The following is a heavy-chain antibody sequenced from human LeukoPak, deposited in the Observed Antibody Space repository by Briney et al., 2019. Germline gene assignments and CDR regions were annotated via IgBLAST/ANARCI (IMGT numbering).Heavy chain of an antibody. D-gene: IGHD3-22*01. CDR3: ARSPNYYDSSHFDY. CDR2: IYYSGST. V-gene: IGHV4-59*08. CDR1: GGSISSYY. J-gene: IGHJ4*02. Sequence: SQTLSLTCTVSGGSISSYYWSWIRQPPGKGLEWIGYIYYSGSTNYNPSLKSRVTISVDTSKNQFSLKLSSVTAADTAVYYCARSPNYYDSSHFDYWGQGTLVTVSS.